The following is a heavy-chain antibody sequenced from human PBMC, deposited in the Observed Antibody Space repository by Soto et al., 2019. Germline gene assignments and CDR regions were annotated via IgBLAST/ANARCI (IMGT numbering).Heavy chain of an antibody. D-gene: IGHD1-26*01. V-gene: IGHV3-23*01. Sequence: GGSLRLSCAASGFTFSSYAMRWVRQAPGKGLEWVSAISGSGGSTYYADSVKGRFTISRDNSKNTLYLQMNSLRAEDTAVYYCAKDSRRELGATKVRDDAFDIWGQGTMVTVSS. CDR1: GFTFSSYA. CDR3: AKDSRRELGATKVRDDAFDI. CDR2: ISGSGGST. J-gene: IGHJ3*02.